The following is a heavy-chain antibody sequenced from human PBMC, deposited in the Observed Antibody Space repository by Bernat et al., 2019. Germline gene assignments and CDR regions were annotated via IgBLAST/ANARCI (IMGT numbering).Heavy chain of an antibody. J-gene: IGHJ4*02. D-gene: IGHD5-12*01. Sequence: EVQLVESGGGLVKPGGSLRLSCAASGFTFSSYSMNWVRQAPGKGLEWVSSIISSSSYIYYVDSVKGRFTISRDNAKNSLYLQMNSLRAEDTAVYYCATSGYDYYFDYWGQGTLVTVSS. CDR3: ATSGYDYYFDY. CDR1: GFTFSSYS. V-gene: IGHV3-21*01. CDR2: IISSSSYI.